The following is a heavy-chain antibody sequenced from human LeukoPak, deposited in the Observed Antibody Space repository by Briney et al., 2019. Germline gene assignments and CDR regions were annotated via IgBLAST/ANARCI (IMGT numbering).Heavy chain of an antibody. CDR2: FDPEDGET. D-gene: IGHD3-22*01. Sequence: ASVKVSCKVSGYTLTELSMRWVRQAPGKGLEWMGGFDPEDGETIYAQKSQGRVTMTEDTSTDTAYMELSSLRSEDTAVYYCATGSYDSSGYPYAFDIWGQGTMVTVSS. V-gene: IGHV1-24*01. J-gene: IGHJ3*02. CDR1: GYTLTELS. CDR3: ATGSYDSSGYPYAFDI.